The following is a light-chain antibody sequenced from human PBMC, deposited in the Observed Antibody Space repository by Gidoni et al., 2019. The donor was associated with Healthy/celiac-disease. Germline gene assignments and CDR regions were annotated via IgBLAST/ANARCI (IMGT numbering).Light chain of an antibody. CDR1: SSNIGAGYD. J-gene: IGLJ3*02. CDR2: GNS. Sequence: QSMLTQPPSVSGAPGQRVTISCTGSSSNIGAGYDVHWYQQLPGTAPKLLSFGNSNRPSGVPDRFSGSKSGTSASLAITGLQAEDEADYYCQTYDSSLSGSKVFGGGTKLTVL. V-gene: IGLV1-40*01. CDR3: QTYDSSLSGSKV.